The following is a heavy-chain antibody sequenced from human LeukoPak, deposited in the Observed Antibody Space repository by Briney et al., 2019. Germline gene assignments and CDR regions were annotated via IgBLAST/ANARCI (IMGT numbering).Heavy chain of an antibody. CDR3: ARDRQWLVDH. V-gene: IGHV4-4*07. Sequence: SETLSLTCTVPGDSISSYYWSWIRQPAGKGLEWIGRVYVTGSTNLNPALQSRVTVSVDTSKNQFSLNLTSVTAADTAVYYCARDRQWLVDHWGQGTLVTVSS. CDR2: VYVTGST. CDR1: GDSISSYY. J-gene: IGHJ5*02. D-gene: IGHD6-19*01.